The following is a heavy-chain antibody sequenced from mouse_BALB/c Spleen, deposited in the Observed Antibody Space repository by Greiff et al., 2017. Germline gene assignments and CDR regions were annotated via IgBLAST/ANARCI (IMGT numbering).Heavy chain of an antibody. CDR1: GYSITSDYA. V-gene: IGHV3-2*02. Sequence: DVKLQESGPGLVKPSQSLSLTCTVTGYSITSDYAWYWIRQFPGNRLEWMGYISYSGSTSYNPSLKSRISITRDTSKNQFFLQLNSVTTEDTATYYCAGWAYGVYFDYWGQGTTLTVSS. CDR3: AGWAYGVYFDY. J-gene: IGHJ2*01. CDR2: ISYSGST. D-gene: IGHD6-5*01.